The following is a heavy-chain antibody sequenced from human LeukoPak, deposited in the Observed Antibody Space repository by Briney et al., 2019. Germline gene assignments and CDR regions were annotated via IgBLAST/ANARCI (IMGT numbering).Heavy chain of an antibody. CDR2: IYYSGST. Sequence: SQTLSLTCAVSGGSISSGGYSWSWIRQPPGKGLEWIGYIYYSGSTKYKSSLKSRVTISVDTSKNQFSLKLSSVTAADTAVYYCARGKEVITMLRGLKPGYYFDYWGQGTLVTVSS. J-gene: IGHJ4*02. CDR1: GGSISSGGYS. V-gene: IGHV4-61*08. D-gene: IGHD3-10*01. CDR3: ARGKEVITMLRGLKPGYYFDY.